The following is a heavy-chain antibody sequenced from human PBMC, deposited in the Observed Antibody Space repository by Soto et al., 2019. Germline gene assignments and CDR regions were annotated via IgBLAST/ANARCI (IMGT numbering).Heavy chain of an antibody. J-gene: IGHJ4*02. CDR2: INPNSGGT. D-gene: IGHD6-19*01. CDR3: ARVNSSGWYGLEY. Sequence: ASVKISCKASGYTFTGYYMHWVRQAPGQGLEWMGWINPNSGGTNYAQKFQGWVTMTRDTSISTAYMELSRLRSDDTAVYYCARVNSSGWYGLEYWGQGTLVTVSP. V-gene: IGHV1-2*04. CDR1: GYTFTGYY.